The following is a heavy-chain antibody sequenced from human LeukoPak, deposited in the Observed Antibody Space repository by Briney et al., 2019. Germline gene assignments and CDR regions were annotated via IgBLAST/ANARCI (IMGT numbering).Heavy chain of an antibody. CDR1: GFTFSSYE. D-gene: IGHD3-10*01. J-gene: IGHJ4*02. Sequence: EAGGSLRLSCAASGFTFSSYEMNWVRQAPGKGLEWVSYISSSGSTIYYADSVKGRFTISRDNAKNSLYLQMNSLRAEDTAVYYCARDPTTMVRGVHLPSDYWGQGTLVTVSS. V-gene: IGHV3-48*03. CDR3: ARDPTTMVRGVHLPSDY. CDR2: ISSSGSTI.